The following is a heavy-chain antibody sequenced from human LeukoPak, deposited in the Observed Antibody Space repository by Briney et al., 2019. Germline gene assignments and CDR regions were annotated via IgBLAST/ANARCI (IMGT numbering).Heavy chain of an antibody. D-gene: IGHD5-18*01. CDR1: GYTFTSYD. CDR2: MNPNSGNT. Sequence: ASVKVSCKASGYTFTSYDINWVRQATGQGLEWMGWMNPNSGNTGYAQKFQGRVTMTRDMSTSTVYMELSSLRSEDTAVYYCARNADVDTAMIYYYYYMDVWGKGTTVTVSS. CDR3: ARNADVDTAMIYYYYYMDV. J-gene: IGHJ6*03. V-gene: IGHV1-8*01.